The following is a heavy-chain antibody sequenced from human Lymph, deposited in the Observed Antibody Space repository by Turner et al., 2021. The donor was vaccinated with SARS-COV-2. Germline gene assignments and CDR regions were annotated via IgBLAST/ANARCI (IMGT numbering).Heavy chain of an antibody. J-gene: IGHJ4*02. D-gene: IGHD4-17*01. Sequence: QVQLQESGPGLVKPSQTLSLTCTVSGGSISSGGYYWSWIRQHQGKGLEWIGYIDYSGSTYYNPSLKSRVTISVDTSKNQFSLKLSSVTAADTAVYYCARDYGGNSNYFDYWGQGTLVTVSS. V-gene: IGHV4-31*03. CDR3: ARDYGGNSNYFDY. CDR1: GGSISSGGYY. CDR2: IDYSGST.